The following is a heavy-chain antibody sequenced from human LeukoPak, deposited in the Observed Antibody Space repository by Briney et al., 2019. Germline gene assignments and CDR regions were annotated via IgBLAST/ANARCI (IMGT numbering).Heavy chain of an antibody. CDR1: GFTFSSYW. CDR3: AREVVSYDAFDI. Sequence: GGSLRLSCAASGFTFSSYWMSWVRRAPGKGLEWVANIKQDGSEKYYVDSVKGRFTISRDNAKYSLYLQMNSLRAEDTAVYYCAREVVSYDAFDIWGQGTMVTVSS. J-gene: IGHJ3*02. CDR2: IKQDGSEK. D-gene: IGHD1-26*01. V-gene: IGHV3-7*01.